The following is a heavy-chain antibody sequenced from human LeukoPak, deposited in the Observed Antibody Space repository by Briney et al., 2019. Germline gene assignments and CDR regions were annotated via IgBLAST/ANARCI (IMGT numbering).Heavy chain of an antibody. J-gene: IGHJ6*03. Sequence: GGSLRLSCAASGFTFSSYSMNWVRQAPGKGLEWVSYITTSSGTIYYADSVKGRFTISRDNAKNSLYLQMNSLRAEDTAVYYCARGSRRYSSSSDFDYYYYMDVWGKGTSVTVSS. CDR1: GFTFSSYS. V-gene: IGHV3-48*01. CDR2: ITTSSGTI. D-gene: IGHD6-6*01. CDR3: ARGSRRYSSSSDFDYYYYMDV.